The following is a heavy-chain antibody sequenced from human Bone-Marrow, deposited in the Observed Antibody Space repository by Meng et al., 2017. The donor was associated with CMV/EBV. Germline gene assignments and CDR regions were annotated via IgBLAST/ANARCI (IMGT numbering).Heavy chain of an antibody. CDR3: ARDGACGGDCYHSGYYYGMDV. CDR2: ISSSGSTI. CDR1: GFTFSSYE. J-gene: IGHJ6*02. V-gene: IGHV3-48*03. Sequence: GESLKISCAASGFTFSSYEMNWVRQAPGKGLEWVSYISSSGSTIYYADSVKGRFTISRDNAKNSLYLQMNSLRAEDTAVYYCARDGACGGDCYHSGYYYGMDVWGQGTTVTVSS. D-gene: IGHD2-21*01.